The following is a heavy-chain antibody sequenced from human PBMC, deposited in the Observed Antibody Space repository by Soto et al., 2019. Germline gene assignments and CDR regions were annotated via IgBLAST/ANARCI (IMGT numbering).Heavy chain of an antibody. CDR3: ARVGSNYYYYGMDV. J-gene: IGHJ6*02. Sequence: SETLSLTCTVSGGSISSYYWSWIRQPPGKGLEWIGYIYYSGSTNYNPSLKSRVTISVDTSKNQFSLKLSSVTAADTAVYYCARVGSNYYYYGMDVWGQGTTVTVSS. CDR1: GGSISSYY. D-gene: IGHD4-4*01. V-gene: IGHV4-59*01. CDR2: IYYSGST.